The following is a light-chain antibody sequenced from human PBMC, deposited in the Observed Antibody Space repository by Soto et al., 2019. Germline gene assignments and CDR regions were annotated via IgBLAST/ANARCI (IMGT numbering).Light chain of an antibody. Sequence: IVLTQSPGTLSLSPGERATLSCRAIQSLSSSYLAWYQQKPGQAPRLLIYGTSIRATGIPDRFSGSGSGTDSTLTITRLEPEDFAVYYCQRFGTSPPWTFGQGTKVDIK. CDR2: GTS. V-gene: IGKV3-20*01. J-gene: IGKJ1*01. CDR3: QRFGTSPPWT. CDR1: QSLSSSY.